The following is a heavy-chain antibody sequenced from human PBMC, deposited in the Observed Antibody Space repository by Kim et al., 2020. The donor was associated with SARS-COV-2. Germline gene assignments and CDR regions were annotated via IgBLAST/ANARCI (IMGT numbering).Heavy chain of an antibody. D-gene: IGHD3-10*01. CDR3: ARAVWFRQLLPRYYFDY. J-gene: IGHJ4*02. Sequence: KSQGRVTMTRNTSIRTAYMELSSLRSEDTAVYYCARAVWFRQLLPRYYFDYWGQGTLVTVSS. V-gene: IGHV1-8*01.